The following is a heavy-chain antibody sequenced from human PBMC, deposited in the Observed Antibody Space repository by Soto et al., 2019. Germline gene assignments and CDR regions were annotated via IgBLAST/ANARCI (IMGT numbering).Heavy chain of an antibody. CDR3: AKATAAAGTSSWFDP. CDR2: ISGSGGST. CDR1: GFTFSSYA. D-gene: IGHD6-13*01. V-gene: IGHV3-23*01. J-gene: IGHJ5*02. Sequence: GGSLRLCCAASGFTFSSYAMSWVRQAPAKGLEWVSAISGSGGSTYYADSVKGRFTISRDNSKNTLYLQVNSLRAEDTAVYYCAKATAAAGTSSWFDPWGQGTLVTVSS.